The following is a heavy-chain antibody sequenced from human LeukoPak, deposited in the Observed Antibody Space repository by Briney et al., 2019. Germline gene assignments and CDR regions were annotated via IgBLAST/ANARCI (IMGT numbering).Heavy chain of an antibody. D-gene: IGHD2-2*01. J-gene: IGHJ4*02. CDR2: ISYDGSNK. CDR1: GFTFSSYA. V-gene: IGHV3-30-3*01. CDR3: AREKDIVVVPAAYDFWSGSGLNFDY. Sequence: GGSLRLSCAASGFTFSSYAMHWVRQAPGRGLEWVAVISYDGSNKYYAASVKGRFTISRDNSKNTLYLQMNSLRAEDTAVYYCAREKDIVVVPAAYDFWSGSGLNFDYWGQGTLVTVSS.